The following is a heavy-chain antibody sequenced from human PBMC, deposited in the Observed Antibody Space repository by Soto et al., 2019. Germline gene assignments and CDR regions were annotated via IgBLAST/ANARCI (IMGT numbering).Heavy chain of an antibody. CDR2: INGDGSSV. V-gene: IGHV3-74*01. Sequence: EVQLVESGGGLVQPGGSLRLSCAASGFTFSSYWMHWDRQAPGKGLVWISRINGDGSSVNYADSAKGRFTISRDNAKNTLYLQMNTLRAEDTAIYYCVMRLAVAGTYDFWGQGTLVTVST. CDR3: VMRLAVAGTYDF. D-gene: IGHD6-19*01. CDR1: GFTFSSYW. J-gene: IGHJ4*02.